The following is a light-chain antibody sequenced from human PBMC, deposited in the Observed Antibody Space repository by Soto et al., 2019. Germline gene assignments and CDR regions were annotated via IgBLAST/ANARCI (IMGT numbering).Light chain of an antibody. J-gene: IGKJ2*01. CDR3: QQYYTTPRT. CDR2: GAS. Sequence: EIVMTQSPATLSVSPGERATLSCRASQSVSSNLAWYQQKPGQAPRLLIYGASTRATGIPARFSGSGSGTEFTLTISSLQSEDFAVYYCQQYYTTPRTFGQGTKVEIQ. V-gene: IGKV3-15*01. CDR1: QSVSSN.